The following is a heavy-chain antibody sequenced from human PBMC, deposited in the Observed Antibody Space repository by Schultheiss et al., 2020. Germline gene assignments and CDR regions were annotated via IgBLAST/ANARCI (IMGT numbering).Heavy chain of an antibody. V-gene: IGHV4-59*12. J-gene: IGHJ3*02. CDR2: IYHSGST. D-gene: IGHD4-23*01. Sequence: SETLSLTCTVSGGSISSYYWSWIRQPPGKGLEWIGYIYHSGSTYYNPSLKSRVTISVDRSKNQFSLKLSSVTAADTAVYYCARGELRWSDAFDIWGQGTMVTVSS. CDR1: GGSISSYY. CDR3: ARGELRWSDAFDI.